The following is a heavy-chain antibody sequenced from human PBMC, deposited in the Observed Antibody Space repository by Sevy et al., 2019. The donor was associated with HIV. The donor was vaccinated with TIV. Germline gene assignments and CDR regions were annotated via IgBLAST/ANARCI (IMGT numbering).Heavy chain of an antibody. V-gene: IGHV4-31*03. Sequence: SETLSLTCTVSGGSISSGGYYWSWIRQHPGKGLEWIGYIYYSGSTYYNPSLKSRVTISVDTSKNQFSLKLSSVTAADTAVYYCARAMRSYLQFDPWGQGTLVTVSS. D-gene: IGHD1-26*01. CDR2: IYYSGST. CDR3: ARAMRSYLQFDP. J-gene: IGHJ5*02. CDR1: GGSISSGGYY.